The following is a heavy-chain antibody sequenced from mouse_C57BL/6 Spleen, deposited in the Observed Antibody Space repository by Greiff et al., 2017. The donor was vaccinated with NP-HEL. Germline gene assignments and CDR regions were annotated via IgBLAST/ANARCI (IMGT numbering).Heavy chain of an antibody. CDR2: ISSGGSYT. J-gene: IGHJ2*01. CDR1: GFTFSSYG. V-gene: IGHV5-6*01. CDR3: ARQHYYGSSYRFDY. Sequence: EVKLMESGGDLVKPGGSLKLSCAASGFTFSSYGMSWVRQTPDKRLEWVATISSGGSYTYYPDSVKGRFTISRDNAKNTLYLQMSSLKSEDTAMYYCARQHYYGSSYRFDYWGQGTTLTVSS. D-gene: IGHD1-1*01.